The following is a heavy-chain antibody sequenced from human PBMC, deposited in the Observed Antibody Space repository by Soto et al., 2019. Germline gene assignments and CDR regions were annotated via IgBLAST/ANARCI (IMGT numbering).Heavy chain of an antibody. CDR3: ARNGTYSSSLSQYSGMDV. V-gene: IGHV1-69*01. CDR1: GGTFDNFI. Sequence: QVQLVQSGAEVKEPGSSVRVSCKASGGTFDNFIMNWVRQTPGQGLEWMGGIVPMLGTPTYAEKFKGRVTISATGSTSTMYLEVTSLRSEDTAIYYCARNGTYSSSLSQYSGMDVWGQGTTLTVSS. J-gene: IGHJ6*02. CDR2: IVPMLGTP. D-gene: IGHD1-26*01.